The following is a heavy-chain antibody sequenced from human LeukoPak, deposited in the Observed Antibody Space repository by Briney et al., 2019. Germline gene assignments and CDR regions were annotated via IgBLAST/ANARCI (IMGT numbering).Heavy chain of an antibody. Sequence: SVKVSCKASGGTFSSYAISWVRQAPGQGLEWMGRIVPIFGIANYAQKFQGRVTITADKSTSTAYMELSSLRSEDTAVYYCARVYSGYDSHFDYWGQGTLVTVSS. D-gene: IGHD5-12*01. CDR3: ARVYSGYDSHFDY. J-gene: IGHJ4*02. V-gene: IGHV1-69*04. CDR2: IVPIFGIA. CDR1: GGTFSSYA.